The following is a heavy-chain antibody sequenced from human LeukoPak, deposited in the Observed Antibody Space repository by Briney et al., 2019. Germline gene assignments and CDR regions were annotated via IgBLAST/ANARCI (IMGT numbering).Heavy chain of an antibody. CDR1: GFTFDDYG. CDR3: ARGRSTFDC. D-gene: IGHD2-2*01. CDR2: INWNGGSI. J-gene: IGHJ4*02. Sequence: GGSLRLSCAGSGFTFDDYGMSWVRPAPRKGLEWVSGINWNGGSIGYADTVKGRFTISRDNVKNSLYLQMNSLRAEDTALYYCARGRSTFDCWGQGTLVTVSS. V-gene: IGHV3-20*04.